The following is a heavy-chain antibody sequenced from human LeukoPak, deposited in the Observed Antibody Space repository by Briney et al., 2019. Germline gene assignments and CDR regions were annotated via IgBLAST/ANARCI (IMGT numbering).Heavy chain of an antibody. CDR2: INPNSGGT. J-gene: IGHJ4*02. V-gene: IGHV1-2*02. D-gene: IGHD3-22*01. CDR3: ARAQSDSSGYYYVGDY. Sequence: ASVKVSCKASGYTFTGYYMHWVRQAPGQGLEWMGWINPNSGGTNYAQKFQGRVTMTRDTSISTAYMELSRLRSDDTAVYYCARAQSDSSGYYYVGDYWGQGTLVTVSS. CDR1: GYTFTGYY.